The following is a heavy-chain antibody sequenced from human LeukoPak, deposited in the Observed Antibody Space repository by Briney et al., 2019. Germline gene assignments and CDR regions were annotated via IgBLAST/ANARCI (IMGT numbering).Heavy chain of an antibody. J-gene: IGHJ4*02. CDR1: GGTFSSYV. Sequence: ASVKVSCKASGGTFSSYVISWVRQAPGQGLEWMGGIIPIFGTANYAQKFQGRVTITADESTSTAYMELSSLRSEDTAVYYCARGEIGRITMIVVVTAFDYWGQGTLVTVSS. CDR3: ARGEIGRITMIVVVTAFDY. D-gene: IGHD3-22*01. V-gene: IGHV1-69*01. CDR2: IIPIFGTA.